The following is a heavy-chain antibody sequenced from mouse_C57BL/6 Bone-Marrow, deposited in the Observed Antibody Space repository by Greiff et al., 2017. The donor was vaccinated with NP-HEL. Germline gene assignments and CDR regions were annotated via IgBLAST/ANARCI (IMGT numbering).Heavy chain of an antibody. D-gene: IGHD4-1*01. CDR3: ARVRLGRRHWYFDV. CDR2: ISYDGSN. J-gene: IGHJ1*03. V-gene: IGHV3-6*01. CDR1: GYSITSGYY. Sequence: DVKLQESGPGLVKPSQSLSLTCSVTGYSITSGYYWNWIRQFPGNKLEWMGYISYDGSNNYNPSLKNRISITRDTSKNQFFLKLNSVTTEDTATYYCARVRLGRRHWYFDVWGTGTTVTVSS.